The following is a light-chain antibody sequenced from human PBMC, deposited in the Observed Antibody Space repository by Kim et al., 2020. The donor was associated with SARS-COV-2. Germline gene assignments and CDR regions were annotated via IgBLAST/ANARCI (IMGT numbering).Light chain of an antibody. V-gene: IGKV1-9*01. CDR1: QGISSY. J-gene: IGKJ2*01. Sequence: IQLTQSPSSLSASVGDSVTITCRASQGISSYLAWYQQNPGKAPKLLIHTASTLHSGVPSRFSGRGSGTDFTLTISSLQPEDFATYYCQQVNDYPHTFGQGTKLEIK. CDR3: QQVNDYPHT. CDR2: TAS.